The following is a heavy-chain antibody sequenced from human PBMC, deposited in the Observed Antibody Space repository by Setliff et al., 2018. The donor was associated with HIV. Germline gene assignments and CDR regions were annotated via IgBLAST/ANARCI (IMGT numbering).Heavy chain of an antibody. CDR3: ARDGEIGPDF. CDR1: GGTFSSDA. Sequence: SVKVSCKASGGTFSSDALSWVRQVPGQGLEWMGGTIPLLGIINYADKFQDRVTITRDESTTTAYMELRNLRSDDTAVYYCARDGEIGPDFWGQGTLVTVSS. CDR2: TIPLLGII. J-gene: IGHJ4*02. V-gene: IGHV1-69*10. D-gene: IGHD3-3*01.